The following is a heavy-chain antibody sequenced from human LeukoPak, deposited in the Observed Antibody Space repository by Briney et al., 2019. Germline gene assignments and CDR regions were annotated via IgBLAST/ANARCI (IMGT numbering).Heavy chain of an antibody. J-gene: IGHJ5*02. V-gene: IGHV3-30*18. CDR3: AKDVSHGSGSGWFDP. CDR2: ISYDGSNK. D-gene: IGHD3-10*01. Sequence: GGSLRPSCAASGFTFSSYGMHWVRQAPGKGLEWVAVISYDGSNKYYADSVKGRFTISRDNSKNTLYLQMNSLRAEDTAVYHCAKDVSHGSGSGWFDPWGQGTLVTVSS. CDR1: GFTFSSYG.